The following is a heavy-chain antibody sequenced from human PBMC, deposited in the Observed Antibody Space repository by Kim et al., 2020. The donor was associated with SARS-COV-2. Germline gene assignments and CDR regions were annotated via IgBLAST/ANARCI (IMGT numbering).Heavy chain of an antibody. CDR1: GGSFSGYY. CDR2: INHSGST. V-gene: IGHV4-34*01. Sequence: SKTLSLTCAVYGGSFSGYYWSWIRQPPGKGLEWIGEINHSGSTNYNPSLKSRVTISVDTSKNQFSLKLSSVTAADTAVYYCARGRGGTTVVTLGLGYYYYYGMDVWGQGTTVTVSS. CDR3: ARGRGGTTVVTLGLGYYYYYGMDV. J-gene: IGHJ6*02. D-gene: IGHD4-17*01.